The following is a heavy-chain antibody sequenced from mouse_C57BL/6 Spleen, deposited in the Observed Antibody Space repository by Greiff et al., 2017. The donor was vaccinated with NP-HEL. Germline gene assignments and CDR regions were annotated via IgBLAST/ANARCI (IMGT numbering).Heavy chain of an antibody. CDR2: IDPETGGT. V-gene: IGHV1-15*01. D-gene: IGHD3-1*01. Sequence: QVQLKESGAELVRPGASVTLSCKASGYTFTDYEMHWVKQTPVHGLEWIGAIDPETGGTAYNQKFKGKAILTADKSSSTAYMALRSLTSEDSAVYYCTRWGTRGDYWGQGTTLTVSS. CDR3: TRWGTRGDY. CDR1: GYTFTDYE. J-gene: IGHJ2*01.